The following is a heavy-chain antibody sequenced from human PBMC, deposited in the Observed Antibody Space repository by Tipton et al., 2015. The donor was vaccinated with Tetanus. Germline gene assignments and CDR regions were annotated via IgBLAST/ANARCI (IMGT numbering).Heavy chain of an antibody. V-gene: IGHV4-59*01. CDR2: IDYSGST. CDR3: ARERLDWGTNDALNI. D-gene: IGHD7-27*01. J-gene: IGHJ3*02. Sequence: TLSLTCTVPGGSISTYYWNWIRQPPGKGLEWIGYIDYSGSTNYNPSLKSRVSISVDTSKNQFSLKVRSVTTADTAVYYCARERLDWGTNDALNIWGQGTMVTVSS. CDR1: GGSISTYY.